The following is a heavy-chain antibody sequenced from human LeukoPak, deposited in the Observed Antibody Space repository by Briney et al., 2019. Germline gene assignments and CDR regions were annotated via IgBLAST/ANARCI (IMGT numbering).Heavy chain of an antibody. D-gene: IGHD3-16*01. CDR3: ATLQSRGFDY. CDR2: MNPNSGNT. J-gene: IGHJ4*02. Sequence: ASVKVSCKASGYTFTSYDINWVRQATGQGLEWMGWMNPNSGNTGCAQKFQGRVTMTRNTSISTAYMELSSLRSEDTAVYYCATLQSRGFDYWGQGTLVTVSS. CDR1: GYTFTSYD. V-gene: IGHV1-8*01.